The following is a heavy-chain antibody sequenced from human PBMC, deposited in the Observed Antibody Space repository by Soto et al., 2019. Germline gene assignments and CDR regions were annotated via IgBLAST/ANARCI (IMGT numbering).Heavy chain of an antibody. CDR3: ARATGADKEDY. V-gene: IGHV3-7*04. J-gene: IGHJ4*02. CDR1: GFTFSSYW. D-gene: IGHD3-10*01. CDR2: IKEDGSER. Sequence: EVQLVESGGGLVQPGGSLRLSCAASGFTFSSYWMSWVRQAPGKGLEWVANIKEDGSERYYVDSVKGRFTISRDHAKNSLYLQMNSLRAEDTAVYYCARATGADKEDYWGQGTLVTVSS.